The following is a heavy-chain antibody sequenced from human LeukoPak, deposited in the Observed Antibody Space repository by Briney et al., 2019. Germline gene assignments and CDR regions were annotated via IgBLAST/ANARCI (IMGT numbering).Heavy chain of an antibody. D-gene: IGHD2/OR15-2a*01. CDR1: GFSLSTRGVG. CDR3: AHIPSMTPQRSQMVAFDI. Sequence: SGPTLVNPTQTLTLTCTFSGFSLSTRGVGVGWIRQPPGKALEWLSLIYWNDDKRYSPSLKSRLTITKDTSKNQVVLTMTNMDPVDTATYYCAHIPSMTPQRSQMVAFDIWGQGTMVTVSS. J-gene: IGHJ3*02. V-gene: IGHV2-5*01. CDR2: IYWNDDK.